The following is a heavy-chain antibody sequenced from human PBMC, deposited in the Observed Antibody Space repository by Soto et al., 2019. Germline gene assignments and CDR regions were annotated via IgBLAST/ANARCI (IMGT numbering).Heavy chain of an antibody. Sequence: GGSLRLSCAASGFTFSSYAMSWVHQAPGKGLEWVSAISGSGGSTYYADSVMGRFTISRDNSKNTLYLQMNSLRAEDTAVYYCAHHPTIVVVPAAFDYWGQGTLVTVSS. CDR2: ISGSGGST. CDR1: GFTFSSYA. V-gene: IGHV3-23*01. J-gene: IGHJ4*02. CDR3: AHHPTIVVVPAAFDY. D-gene: IGHD2-2*01.